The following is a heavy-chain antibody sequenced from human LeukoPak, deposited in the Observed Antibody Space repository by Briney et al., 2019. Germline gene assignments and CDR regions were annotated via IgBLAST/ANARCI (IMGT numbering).Heavy chain of an antibody. CDR2: ISWNSGSI. CDR1: GFTFDDYA. CDR3: AKDLGTDSSGWTYYFDY. D-gene: IGHD6-19*01. Sequence: GGSLRLSCAASGFTFDDYAMHWVRQAPGKGLEWVSGISWNSGSIGYADSVKGRFTISRDNAKNSLYLQMSSLRAEDTALYYCAKDLGTDSSGWTYYFDYWGQGTLVTVSS. V-gene: IGHV3-9*01. J-gene: IGHJ4*02.